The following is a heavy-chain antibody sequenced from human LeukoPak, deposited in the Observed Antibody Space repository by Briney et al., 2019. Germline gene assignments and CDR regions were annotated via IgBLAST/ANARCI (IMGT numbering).Heavy chain of an antibody. CDR1: GFTFNTYV. CDR3: TRVHVDTTFFTRYHYYYMDV. J-gene: IGHJ6*03. Sequence: GGSLRLSCAASGFTFNTYVMNWVRQAPGKGLEWVGRIRSKTNSYATAYAASMKARFTISRDDSKNTAFLQMNSLKIEDTAVYYCTRVHVDTTFFTRYHYYYMDVWGKGTTVTVSS. V-gene: IGHV3-73*01. CDR2: IRSKTNSYAT. D-gene: IGHD5-18*01.